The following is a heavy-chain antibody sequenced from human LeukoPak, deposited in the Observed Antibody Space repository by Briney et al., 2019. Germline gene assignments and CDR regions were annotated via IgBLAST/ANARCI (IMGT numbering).Heavy chain of an antibody. CDR1: GFTSSSYA. CDR2: ISGNT. J-gene: IGHJ4*02. V-gene: IGHV3-23*01. CDR3: VKEGVEYSYSYGDY. D-gene: IGHD3-16*01. Sequence: GGTLRLSCAASGFTSSSYAMSWVRQAPGKGLEWVSSISGNTYYADSVKGRFTISRDNAENTLYLQMNNLRPDDTAFYFCVKEGVEYSYSYGDYWGQGTLVTVSS.